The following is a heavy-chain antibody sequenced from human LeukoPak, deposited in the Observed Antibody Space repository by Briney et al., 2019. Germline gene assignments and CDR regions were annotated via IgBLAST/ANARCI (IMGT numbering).Heavy chain of an antibody. CDR3: ARGRYYFDY. V-gene: IGHV4-39*07. CDR2: IYYSGST. CDR1: GGSISSSSYY. J-gene: IGHJ4*02. Sequence: SSETLSLNCTVSGGSISSSSYYWGWIRQPPGKGLEWIGSIYYSGSTYYNPSLKSRVTISVDTSKNQFSLKLSSVTAADTAVYYCARGRYYFDYWGQGTLVTVSS.